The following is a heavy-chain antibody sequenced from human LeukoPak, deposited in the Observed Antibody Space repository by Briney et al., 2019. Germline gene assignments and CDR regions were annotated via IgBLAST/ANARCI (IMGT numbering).Heavy chain of an antibody. Sequence: PSETLSLTCTVSGGSISSYYWSWLRQPPGKGLEWIGYIYYSESTNYNPSLKSRVTISVDTSKNQFSLKLSSVTAADTAVYYCASRAGPSGASDYWGQRTLVTVSS. CDR3: ASRAGPSGASDY. CDR1: GGSISSYY. CDR2: IYYSEST. D-gene: IGHD7-27*01. V-gene: IGHV4-59*01. J-gene: IGHJ4*02.